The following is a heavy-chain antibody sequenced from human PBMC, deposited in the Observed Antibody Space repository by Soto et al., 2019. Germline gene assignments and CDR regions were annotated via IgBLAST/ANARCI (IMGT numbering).Heavy chain of an antibody. CDR2: IYYSGST. Sequence: SETLSLTCTVSGGSISSYYWSWIRQPPGKGLEWIGYIYYSGSTNYNPSLKSRVTISVDTSKNQFSLKLSSVTTADTAVYYCARTPVGWFGESPGWWFDPWGQGTLVTVSS. J-gene: IGHJ5*02. D-gene: IGHD3-10*01. CDR3: ARTPVGWFGESPGWWFDP. CDR1: GGSISSYY. V-gene: IGHV4-59*01.